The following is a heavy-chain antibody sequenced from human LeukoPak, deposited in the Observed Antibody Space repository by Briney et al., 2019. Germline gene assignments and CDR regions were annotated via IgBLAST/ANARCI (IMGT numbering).Heavy chain of an antibody. Sequence: NAGGSLRLSCAASGFTFSDYYMSWIRQAPGKGLEWVSYISSSGSTIYYADSVKGRFTISRDNAKNSLYLQMNSLRAEDTAVYYCARDVTAIGRPLFDPWGQGTLVTVSS. D-gene: IGHD5-18*01. CDR2: ISSSGSTI. V-gene: IGHV3-11*01. CDR1: GFTFSDYY. CDR3: ARDVTAIGRPLFDP. J-gene: IGHJ5*02.